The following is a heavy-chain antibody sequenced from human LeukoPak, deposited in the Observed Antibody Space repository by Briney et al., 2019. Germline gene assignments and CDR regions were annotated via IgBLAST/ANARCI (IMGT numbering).Heavy chain of an antibody. J-gene: IGHJ4*02. D-gene: IGHD6-13*01. Sequence: GGSLRLSSAASGFSLSSDAMSWVRQAPGKGLEWVSAISGSGGSTYYADSAKGRFTISRDNSKNTLYLQMNSLRAEDTAVYYCAKSLSYSSWYEYWGQGTLVTVSS. CDR3: AKSLSYSSWYEY. CDR1: GFSLSSDA. V-gene: IGHV3-23*01. CDR2: ISGSGGST.